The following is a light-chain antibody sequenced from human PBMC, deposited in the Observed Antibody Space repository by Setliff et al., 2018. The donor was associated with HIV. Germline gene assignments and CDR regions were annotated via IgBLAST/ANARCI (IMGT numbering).Light chain of an antibody. CDR2: DVV. V-gene: IGLV2-14*03. CDR1: SSDVGVHNY. Sequence: QSALTQPASVSGSPGQSITISCTGSSSDVGVHNYASWYQQHPGKAPKLMIYDVVDRPSGVSDRFSGSKSVNTASLTISGLLAEDEADYYCSSYTSIGTYVFGTGTKVTVL. J-gene: IGLJ1*01. CDR3: SSYTSIGTYV.